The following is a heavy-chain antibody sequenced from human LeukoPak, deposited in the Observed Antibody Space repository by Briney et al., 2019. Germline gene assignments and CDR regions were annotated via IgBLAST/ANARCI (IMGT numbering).Heavy chain of an antibody. CDR1: GLPFETNA. J-gene: IGHJ4*02. CDR3: AKDWIQFNRVFDCFDS. D-gene: IGHD5-18*01. V-gene: IGHV3-23*01. CDR2: IGNTET. Sequence: GGSLRLSCATSGLPFETNAMSWVRQAPGKGLEWVATIGNTETFYADSVTGRFTISRDNSKNTVNLRMNRLRVEDTAIYYCAKDWIQFNRVFDCFDSWGQGTLVTVSS.